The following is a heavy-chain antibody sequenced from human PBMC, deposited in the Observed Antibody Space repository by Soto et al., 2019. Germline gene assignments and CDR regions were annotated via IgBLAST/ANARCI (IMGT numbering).Heavy chain of an antibody. CDR1: GGTFSSYA. V-gene: IGHV1-69*13. CDR2: IIPIFGTA. D-gene: IGHD6-6*01. Sequence: SVKVPCKASGGTFSSYAISWVRPAPGQGLEWMGGIIPIFGTANYAQKFQGRVTITADESTNTAYMELSRLRSEDTAVYYCARSEYXSSSFRSYVYYCGHGTMVTVYS. J-gene: IGHJ4*01. CDR3: ARSEYXSSSFRSYVYY.